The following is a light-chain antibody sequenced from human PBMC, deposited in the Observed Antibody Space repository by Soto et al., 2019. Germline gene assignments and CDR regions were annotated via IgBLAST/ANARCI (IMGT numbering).Light chain of an antibody. CDR1: QSVLYSSNNKNY. J-gene: IGKJ2*01. CDR3: QQYYISPQT. CDR2: WAS. V-gene: IGKV4-1*01. Sequence: DIVMTQSPDSLVVSLGERATVNCRSSQSVLYSSNNKNYLAWYQQKPGQPPKLLIYWASTRESGVPDRFSGSGSGTDFTLTISSLQAEDVAVYYCQQYYISPQTFGQGTKLEIK.